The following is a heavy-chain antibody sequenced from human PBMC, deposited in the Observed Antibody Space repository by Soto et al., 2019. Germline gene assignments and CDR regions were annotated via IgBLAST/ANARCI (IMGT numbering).Heavy chain of an antibody. CDR2: ISYDGSNK. CDR3: AKDGGLGITMIVVAHIDY. V-gene: IGHV3-30*18. Sequence: GGSLRLSCAASGFTFSSYGMHWVRQAPGKGLEWVAVISYDGSNKYYADSVKGRFTISRDNSKNTLYLQMNSLRAEDTAVYYCAKDGGLGITMIVVAHIDYWGQGTLVTVSS. CDR1: GFTFSSYG. J-gene: IGHJ4*02. D-gene: IGHD3-22*01.